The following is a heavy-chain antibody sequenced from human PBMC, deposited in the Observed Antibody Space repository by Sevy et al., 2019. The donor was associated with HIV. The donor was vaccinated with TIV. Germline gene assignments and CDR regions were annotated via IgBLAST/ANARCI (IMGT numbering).Heavy chain of an antibody. CDR2: ISSSSGYI. CDR1: GFTFSSYS. CDR3: ARAYSSSWSPVNWFDP. V-gene: IGHV3-21*01. J-gene: IGHJ5*02. D-gene: IGHD6-13*01. Sequence: GGSLRLSCAASGFTFSSYSMNWVRQAPGKGLEWVSSISSSSGYIYYADSVKGRFTISRDNAKNSLYLQMNSLRAEDTAVYYCARAYSSSWSPVNWFDPWGQGTLVTVSS.